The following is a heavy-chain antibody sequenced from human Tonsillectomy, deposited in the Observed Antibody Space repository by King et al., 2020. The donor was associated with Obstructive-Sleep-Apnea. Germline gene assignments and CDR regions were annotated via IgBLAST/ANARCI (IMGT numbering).Heavy chain of an antibody. CDR2: IHAAKGNT. V-gene: IGHV1-3*01. J-gene: IGHJ4*02. Sequence: QLVQSGAEVKKPGASVTVSCKASGYTFSSYALHWVRQAPGQRLEWMGLIHAAKGNTKYSQKFQGRVSITTDTSASTAYMELSSLRSADTAIYYCARDWSGYDPKEYFDSWGQGTLVTVSS. D-gene: IGHD5-12*01. CDR1: GYTFSSYA. CDR3: ARDWSGYDPKEYFDS.